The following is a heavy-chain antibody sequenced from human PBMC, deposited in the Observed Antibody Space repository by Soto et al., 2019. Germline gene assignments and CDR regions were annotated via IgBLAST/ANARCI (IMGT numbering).Heavy chain of an antibody. CDR2: IKQDGSEK. CDR3: ARYGDYADAFDI. V-gene: IGHV3-7*01. J-gene: IGHJ3*02. CDR1: GFTFSSYW. D-gene: IGHD4-17*01. Sequence: LSLTCAASGFTFSSYWMSWVRQAPGKGLEWVANIKQDGSEKYYVDSVKGRFTISRDNAKNSLYLQMNSLRAEDTAVYYCARYGDYADAFDIWGQGTMVTVSS.